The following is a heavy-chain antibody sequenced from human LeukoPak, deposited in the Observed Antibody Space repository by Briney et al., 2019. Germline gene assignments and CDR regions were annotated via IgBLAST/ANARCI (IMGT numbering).Heavy chain of an antibody. D-gene: IGHD4-17*01. Sequence: GASVKVSCKGSGYTFTSYGISWVRQAPGQGLEWMGGIISIFGTANYAQKFQGRVTITADESTSTAYMELSSLRSEDTAVYYCATFPGGTTVTTGGDYWGQGTLVTVSS. V-gene: IGHV1-69*13. CDR1: GYTFTSYG. CDR2: IISIFGTA. CDR3: ATFPGGTTVTTGGDY. J-gene: IGHJ4*02.